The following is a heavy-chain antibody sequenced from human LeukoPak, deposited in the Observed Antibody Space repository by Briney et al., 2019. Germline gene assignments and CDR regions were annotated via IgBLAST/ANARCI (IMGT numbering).Heavy chain of an antibody. CDR2: ISSNGGST. D-gene: IGHD6-19*01. Sequence: GGSLRLSCSASGFTFSSYAMHWVRQAPGKGLEYVSAISSNGGSTYYADSVKGRFTISRDNSKNTLYLRMSSLRAEDTAVYYCVKGIYSSGLYWDYWGQGTLVTVSS. CDR1: GFTFSSYA. J-gene: IGHJ4*02. V-gene: IGHV3-64D*06. CDR3: VKGIYSSGLYWDY.